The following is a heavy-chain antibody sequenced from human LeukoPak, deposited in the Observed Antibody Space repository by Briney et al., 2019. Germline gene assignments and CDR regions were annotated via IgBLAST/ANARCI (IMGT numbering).Heavy chain of an antibody. CDR3: ARAPIAAAYNWFDP. Sequence: SVKISCKASGGTFSSYTISWVRQAPGQGLEWMGRIIPILGIANYAQKFQGRVTITADKSTSTAYMELSSLRSEDTAVYYCARAPIAAAYNWFDPWGQGTLVTVSS. CDR1: GGTFSSYT. D-gene: IGHD6-13*01. J-gene: IGHJ5*02. V-gene: IGHV1-69*02. CDR2: IIPILGIA.